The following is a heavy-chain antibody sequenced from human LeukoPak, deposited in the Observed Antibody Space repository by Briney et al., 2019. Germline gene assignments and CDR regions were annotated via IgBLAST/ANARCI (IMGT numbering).Heavy chain of an antibody. D-gene: IGHD2-21*02. CDR2: INPSGVIT. J-gene: IGHJ5*02. Sequence: ASVRVSCKASGYTFTSDYMHWVRQAPGQRLECRGIINPSGVITSYAQKFQGRVTMTRGTSTSTVYTGLSSLRSEDTALYYCERAGCGGDCYYYNHLGLGWFDPWGQGTLVTVSS. V-gene: IGHV1-46*01. CDR3: ERAGCGGDCYYYNHLGLGWFDP. CDR1: GYTFTSDY.